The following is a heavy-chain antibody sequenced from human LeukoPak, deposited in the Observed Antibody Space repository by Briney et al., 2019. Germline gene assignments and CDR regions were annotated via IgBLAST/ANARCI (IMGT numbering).Heavy chain of an antibody. Sequence: PGGSLGLSCAASGITVSTNYMNWVRQAPGKGLEWVSVIYSTDKTNYADSVQGRFTISRDPSKNTVYLQMNSLRGEDTAVYYCAREIGYYFDNHSSRLRGRFDVWGTGTTVIVSS. D-gene: IGHD3-22*01. CDR3: AREIGYYFDNHSSRLRGRFDV. V-gene: IGHV3-53*01. J-gene: IGHJ6*04. CDR1: GITVSTNY. CDR2: IYSTDKT.